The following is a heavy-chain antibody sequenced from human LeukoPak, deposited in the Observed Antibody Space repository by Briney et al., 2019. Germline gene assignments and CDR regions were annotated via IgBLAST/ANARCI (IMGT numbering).Heavy chain of an antibody. J-gene: IGHJ3*02. CDR3: ARQWGTVVPAANRAFDI. D-gene: IGHD2-2*01. CDR1: GGSFSGYY. Sequence: PSETLSLTCAVYGGSFSGYYWSWIRQPPGKGLEWIGEINHSGSTNYNPSLKCRVTISVDTSKNQFSLKLSSVTAADTAVYYCARQWGTVVPAANRAFDIWGQGTMVTVSS. V-gene: IGHV4-34*01. CDR2: INHSGST.